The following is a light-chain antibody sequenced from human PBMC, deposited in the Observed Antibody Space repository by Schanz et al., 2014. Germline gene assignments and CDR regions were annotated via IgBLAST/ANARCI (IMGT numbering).Light chain of an antibody. V-gene: IGKV3-11*01. CDR3: QQRSNWPWT. J-gene: IGKJ1*01. CDR2: GAS. CDR1: QGVSSN. Sequence: EIVLTQSPATLSLSPGERATLSCRASQGVSSNLAWYQQKPGQAPRLLIYGASTRATGIPARFSGSGSGTYFTLTISSLQSEDFAVYYCQQRSNWPWTFGQGTKVEIK.